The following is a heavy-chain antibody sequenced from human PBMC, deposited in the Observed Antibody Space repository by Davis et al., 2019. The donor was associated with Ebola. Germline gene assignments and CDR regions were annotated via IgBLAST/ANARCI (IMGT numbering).Heavy chain of an antibody. V-gene: IGHV4-39*01. D-gene: IGHD3-9*01. CDR2: IYYSGNT. CDR1: GGSITTSSNY. J-gene: IGHJ2*01. Sequence: PSETLSLTCTVSGGSITTSSNYWGWIRQPPGKGLEYIGAIYYSGNTYYNPDNPSLKSRVTISVGTSKRQFSLKLTSVTTADTAVYYCAKFHDTYLGAGYWYFDLWGRGTLVTVSS. CDR3: AKFHDTYLGAGYWYFDL.